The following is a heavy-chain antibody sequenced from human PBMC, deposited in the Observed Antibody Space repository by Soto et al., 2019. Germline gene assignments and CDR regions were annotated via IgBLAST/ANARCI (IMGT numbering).Heavy chain of an antibody. J-gene: IGHJ4*02. CDR2: INCVGIYT. CDR1: GFNFNEYY. CDR3: ARRGGY. V-gene: IGHV3-11*06. D-gene: IGHD2-15*01. Sequence: QVQLVESGGGLVKPGGSLRLSCAASGFNFNEYYMTWYRQAPGKGLEWVAYINCVGIYTKHADSVKGRFSISRDNTKKSLYLQMNRLRVEDTGVYYCARRGGYWGQGTLVTVSS.